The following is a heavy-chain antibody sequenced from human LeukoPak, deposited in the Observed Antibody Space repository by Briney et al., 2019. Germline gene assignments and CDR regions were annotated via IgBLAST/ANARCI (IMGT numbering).Heavy chain of an antibody. CDR3: ARASSSWAGDFDY. V-gene: IGHV3-7*01. J-gene: IGHJ4*02. CDR1: GFTFSSYW. D-gene: IGHD6-13*01. CDR2: IKQDGSEK. Sequence: PGGSLRLSCAASGFTFSSYWMSWVRQAPGKGLEWVANIKQDGSEKYYVDSVKGRFTISRDNAKNSLYLLMNSLRAEDTAVYYCARASSSWAGDFDYWGQETLVTVSS.